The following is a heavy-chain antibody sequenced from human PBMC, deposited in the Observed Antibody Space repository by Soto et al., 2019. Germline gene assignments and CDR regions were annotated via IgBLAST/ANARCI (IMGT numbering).Heavy chain of an antibody. CDR1: GGTFSSYS. Sequence: QVQLVQSGAEVKKPGSSVKVSCKASGGTFSSYSINWVRQAPGQGLEWMGEIIPIFGTANYAQKFQGRVTITADESTSTAYMELSSLRSEDAAVYYCSRDGGRHSGGMDYWGQGTLVTVSS. CDR2: IIPIFGTA. CDR3: SRDGGRHSGGMDY. J-gene: IGHJ4*02. D-gene: IGHD1-26*01. V-gene: IGHV1-69*01.